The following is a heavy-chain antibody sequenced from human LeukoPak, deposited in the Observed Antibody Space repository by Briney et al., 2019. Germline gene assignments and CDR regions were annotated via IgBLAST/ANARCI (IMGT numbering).Heavy chain of an antibody. CDR2: INTNTGNP. J-gene: IGHJ4*02. D-gene: IGHD6-13*01. V-gene: IGHV7-4-1*02. Sequence: ASVKVSFKASGYTFTSYAINWVRQAPGQGLEWMGWINTNTGNPTYAQGFTGRFVFSLDTSVSTAYLQISSLKAEDTAVYYCARDLFIGSSSWYESFDYWGQGTLVTVSS. CDR3: ARDLFIGSSSWYESFDY. CDR1: GYTFTSYA.